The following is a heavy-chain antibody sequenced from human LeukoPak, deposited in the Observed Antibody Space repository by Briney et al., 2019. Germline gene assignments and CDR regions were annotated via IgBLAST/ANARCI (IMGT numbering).Heavy chain of an antibody. Sequence: GGSLRLSCAVSGFAFGSEAMSWVRQSPARGLEWVASISPGGGTTYYADYVKGRFTISRDNSKNSLFVQMNSLRAEDTAVYYCAREEGYYDFWSGYGNWFDPWGQGTLVTVSS. V-gene: IGHV3-23*01. CDR1: GFAFGSEA. CDR3: AREEGYYDFWSGYGNWFDP. D-gene: IGHD3-3*01. CDR2: ISPGGGTT. J-gene: IGHJ5*02.